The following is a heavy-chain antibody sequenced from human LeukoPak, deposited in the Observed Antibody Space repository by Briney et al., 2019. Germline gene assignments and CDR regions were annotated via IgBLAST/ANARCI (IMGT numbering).Heavy chain of an antibody. D-gene: IGHD3-22*01. CDR2: ISYDGSNK. Sequence: GGSLRLSCAASGFTFSSYGMHWVRQAPGKGLEWVAVISYDGSNKYYADSVKGRFTISRDNSKNTLYLQMNSLRAEDTAVYYCARARPYYYDSSGYYILGAFDIWGRGTMVTVSS. J-gene: IGHJ3*02. CDR3: ARARPYYYDSSGYYILGAFDI. V-gene: IGHV3-30*03. CDR1: GFTFSSYG.